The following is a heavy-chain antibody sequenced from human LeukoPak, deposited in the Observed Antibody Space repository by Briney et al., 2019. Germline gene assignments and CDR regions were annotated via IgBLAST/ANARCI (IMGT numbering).Heavy chain of an antibody. V-gene: IGHV3-23*01. Sequence: GGSLRLSCAASGFTFSSYAMSWVRQSPGKGLEWVSAISGGGGSTYYADSVKGRFTISRDNAKNSLYLQMNSLRAEDTAVYYCARDFFGGIAAVGTDFDYWGQGTLVTVSS. CDR3: ARDFFGGIAAVGTDFDY. J-gene: IGHJ4*02. CDR2: ISGGGGST. D-gene: IGHD6-13*01. CDR1: GFTFSSYA.